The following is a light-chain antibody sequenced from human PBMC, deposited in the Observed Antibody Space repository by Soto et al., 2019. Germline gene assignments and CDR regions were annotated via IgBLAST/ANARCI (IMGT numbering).Light chain of an antibody. CDR2: EVS. CDR3: SSYTSSSTWV. J-gene: IGLJ3*02. CDR1: SSDVGGYNY. V-gene: IGLV2-14*01. Sequence: QSALTQPASVSGPPRQSITISCTGTSSDVGGYNYVSWYQQHPGKAPKLMIYEVSNRPSGVSNRFSGSKSGNTASLTISGLQAEDEADYYCSSYTSSSTWVFGGGTKLTVL.